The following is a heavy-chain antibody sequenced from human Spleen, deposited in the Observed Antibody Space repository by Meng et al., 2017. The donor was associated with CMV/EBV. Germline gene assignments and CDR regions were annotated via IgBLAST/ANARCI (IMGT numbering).Heavy chain of an antibody. J-gene: IGHJ1*01. Sequence: CKASGYTFTTHAMHWVRQAPGQRPEWMGWISADNTNTKYSQKFQDRVTITRDTSASTAYMELSSLRSEDTAVYYYARVAVPGQGYFQHWGQGTLVTVSS. V-gene: IGHV1-3*01. CDR2: ISADNTNT. CDR3: ARVAVPGQGYFQH. D-gene: IGHD4-17*01. CDR1: GYTFTTHA.